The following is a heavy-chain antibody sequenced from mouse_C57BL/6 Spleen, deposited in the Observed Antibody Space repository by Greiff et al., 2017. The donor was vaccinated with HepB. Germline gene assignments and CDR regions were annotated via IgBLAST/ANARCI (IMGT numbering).Heavy chain of an antibody. Sequence: QVQLQQSGAELVRPGTSVKMSCKASGYTFTNYWIGWAKQRPGHGLEWIGDIYPGGGYTNYNEKFKGKATLTADKSSSTAYLQFSSLTSEDSAFYYCAGGGNYFDYWGQGTTLTVSS. CDR2: IYPGGGYT. J-gene: IGHJ2*01. CDR1: GYTFTNYW. CDR3: AGGGNYFDY. V-gene: IGHV1-63*01.